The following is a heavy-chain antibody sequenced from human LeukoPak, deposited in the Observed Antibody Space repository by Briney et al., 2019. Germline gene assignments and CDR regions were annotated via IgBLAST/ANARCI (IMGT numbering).Heavy chain of an antibody. J-gene: IGHJ5*01. D-gene: IGHD6-19*01. Sequence: SETLSLTCTVSGGSISGYYWSWIRQPPGKGLEWIGYIYYSGSTNYNPSLKSRVTISIETSKKQFSLKLSSVTAADTAVYYCVSQPTTSGWLHNWFDSWGQGTLVAASS. CDR1: GGSISGYY. CDR3: VSQPTTSGWLHNWFDS. CDR2: IYYSGST. V-gene: IGHV4-59*08.